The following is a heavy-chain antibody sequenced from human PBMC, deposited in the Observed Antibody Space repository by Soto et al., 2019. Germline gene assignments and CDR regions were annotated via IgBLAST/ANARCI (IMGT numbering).Heavy chain of an antibody. Sequence: QVRLVQSGAEVKKPGASVKVSCKASGYTFTSYGISWVRQAPGQGLEWMGWISAYNGNTNYAQKLQGRVTMTTDTSTSTAYMELRSLRSDDTAVYYCARERDDCSSTSCYRRFDPWGQGTLVTVSS. J-gene: IGHJ5*02. D-gene: IGHD2-2*02. CDR2: ISAYNGNT. V-gene: IGHV1-18*01. CDR1: GYTFTSYG. CDR3: ARERDDCSSTSCYRRFDP.